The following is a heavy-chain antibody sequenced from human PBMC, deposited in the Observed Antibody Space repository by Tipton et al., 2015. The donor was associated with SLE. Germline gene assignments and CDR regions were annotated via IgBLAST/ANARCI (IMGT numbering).Heavy chain of an antibody. D-gene: IGHD5-18*01. V-gene: IGHV4-38-2*01. CDR2: IYHSGDT. Sequence: LRLSCAVSGHSISSGYYWGWIRQPPGKALEWIGSIYHSGDTYYSPSLQSRLTISVDTSKNQFSLNLNSVTAADTAVYYCARPSDYSYGLDYWGQGTLVTVSS. CDR3: ARPSDYSYGLDY. CDR1: GHSISSGYY. J-gene: IGHJ4*02.